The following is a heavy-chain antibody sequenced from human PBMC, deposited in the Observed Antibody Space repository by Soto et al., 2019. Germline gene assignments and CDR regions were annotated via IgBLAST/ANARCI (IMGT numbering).Heavy chain of an antibody. D-gene: IGHD6-19*01. Sequence: EVQLVESGGGLVQPGGSLRLSCAASGFTFSSHWMHWVRQAPGKGLVWVSRISSDGSSTAYADSVKGRFTISRDSAKNTLNLQMNSLRAEDTDVYYCARGTSAWRNALDIWGQGTMVTVSS. CDR2: ISSDGSST. CDR3: ARGTSAWRNALDI. J-gene: IGHJ3*02. V-gene: IGHV3-74*01. CDR1: GFTFSSHW.